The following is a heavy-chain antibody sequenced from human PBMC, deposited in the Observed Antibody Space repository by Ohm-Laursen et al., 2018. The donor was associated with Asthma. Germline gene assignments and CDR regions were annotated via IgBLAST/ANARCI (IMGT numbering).Heavy chain of an antibody. CDR3: AKDAAIDYVEMATTYYFDY. CDR2: GGSYYDGGLK. CDR1: GFTFNSYA. D-gene: IGHD5-24*01. V-gene: IGHV3-30-3*01. Sequence: SLRLSCTASGFTFNSYAMSWVRQAPGKGLEWVAVGGSYYDGGLKYYADSVNGRFTVSRDDSKNTLYLQMNSLRAEDTAVYYCAKDAAIDYVEMATTYYFDYWGQGTLVTVSS. J-gene: IGHJ4*02.